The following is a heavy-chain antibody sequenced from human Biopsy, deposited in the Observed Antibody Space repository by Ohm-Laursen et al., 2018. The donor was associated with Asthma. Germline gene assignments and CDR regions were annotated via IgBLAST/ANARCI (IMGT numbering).Heavy chain of an antibody. V-gene: IGHV3-15*01. CDR2: IKSKRDGGTT. CDR3: ATEALWFSELYYFDY. D-gene: IGHD3-10*01. J-gene: IGHJ4*02. CDR1: GFTFSNAW. Sequence: SLRLSCSASGFTFSNAWMSWVRQAPGKGLEWVGHIKSKRDGGTTVYAAAVKDRFIISRDDSENTLYLQLNSLKTEDTAVYFYATEALWFSELYYFDYWGQGTRVTVSS.